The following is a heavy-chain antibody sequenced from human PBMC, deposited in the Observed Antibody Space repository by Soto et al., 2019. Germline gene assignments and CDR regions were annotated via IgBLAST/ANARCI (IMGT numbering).Heavy chain of an antibody. CDR1: GFNFSSYA. J-gene: IGHJ4*02. CDR3: AKVRMLSGWYWSY. D-gene: IGHD6-19*01. Sequence: GVLRVSCAVSGFNFSSYAMSWVRQAPGKGLEWVSAISGSGGSTYYADSVKGRFTISRDNSKNTLYRQMNSLRAEDTAVYYCAKVRMLSGWYWSYWGQGTLVTGSS. V-gene: IGHV3-23*01. CDR2: ISGSGGST.